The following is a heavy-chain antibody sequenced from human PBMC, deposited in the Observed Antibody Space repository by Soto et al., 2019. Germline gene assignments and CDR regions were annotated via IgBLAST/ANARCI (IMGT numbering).Heavy chain of an antibody. CDR1: GGTFSSDS. J-gene: IGHJ4*02. V-gene: IGHV1-69*12. Sequence: QVQLVQSGAEVKKPGSSVKVSCKASGGTFSSDSCSWVRQAPGQGLEWMGGIIPMFDTPIYAQKFQDRVTSTADESTSTAYMQLSSLRSGDTAVYYCARSGGLDRDFNYWGQGSLVTVSS. CDR2: IIPMFDTP. D-gene: IGHD2-15*01. CDR3: ARSGGLDRDFNY.